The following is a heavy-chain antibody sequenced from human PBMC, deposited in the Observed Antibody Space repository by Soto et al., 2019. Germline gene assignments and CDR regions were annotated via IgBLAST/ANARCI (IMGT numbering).Heavy chain of an antibody. J-gene: IGHJ4*02. CDR3: ARGREGAQSDY. Sequence: ASVKVSCKASGGTFSSYAISWVRQAPGQGLEWMGWISAYNGNTNYAQKLQGRVTMTTDTSTSTAYMELRSLRSDDTAVYYCARGREGAQSDYWGQGTLVTVSS. CDR1: GGTFSSYA. CDR2: ISAYNGNT. V-gene: IGHV1-18*01.